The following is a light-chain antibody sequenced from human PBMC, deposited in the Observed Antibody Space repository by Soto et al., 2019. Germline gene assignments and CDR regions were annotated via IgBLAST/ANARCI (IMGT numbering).Light chain of an antibody. CDR2: DVS. Sequence: QSALTQPASVSGSPGQSITISCTGTSSDVGGYNYVSWYQQHPGKAPKLMIYDVSNRPSGVSNRFSGSKSGNTASLTISGFQAEDEVDYSCSSYTGSSTLDYVFGTGTKVTAL. CDR1: SSDVGGYNY. J-gene: IGLJ1*01. V-gene: IGLV2-14*01. CDR3: SSYTGSSTLDYV.